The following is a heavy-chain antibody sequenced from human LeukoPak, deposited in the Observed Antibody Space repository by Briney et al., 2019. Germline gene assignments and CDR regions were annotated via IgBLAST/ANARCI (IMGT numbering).Heavy chain of an antibody. D-gene: IGHD3-22*01. J-gene: IGHJ4*02. Sequence: SETLSLTCTVSGGSISSYYWSWIRQPPGKGLEWIGYIYYSGSTNYNPSLKSRVTISVDTSKNQFSLKLGSVTAADTAVYYCARTNSGTWYYYDSSGSPYYFDYWGQGTLVTVSS. V-gene: IGHV4-59*08. CDR2: IYYSGST. CDR1: GGSISSYY. CDR3: ARTNSGTWYYYDSSGSPYYFDY.